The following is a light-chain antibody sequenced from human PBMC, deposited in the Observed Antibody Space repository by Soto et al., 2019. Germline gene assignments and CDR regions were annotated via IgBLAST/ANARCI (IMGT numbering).Light chain of an antibody. CDR3: QQYNSRAPCT. Sequence: DIQMTQSPSSLSASVGDRVTITCQASQDINNNLNWYQHKPGKAPKLLIYDASNLETGVPPRFSGRGCGTDFTFTITSLQPEDFATYYCQQYNSRAPCTFGGGTKVEIE. CDR1: QDINNN. CDR2: DAS. J-gene: IGKJ4*01. V-gene: IGKV1-33*01.